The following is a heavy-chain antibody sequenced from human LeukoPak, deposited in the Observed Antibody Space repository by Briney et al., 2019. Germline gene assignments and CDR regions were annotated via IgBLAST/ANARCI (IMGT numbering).Heavy chain of an antibody. D-gene: IGHD3-3*01. J-gene: IGHJ6*03. CDR3: ASGFGVNYFYYLDV. V-gene: IGHV1-2*02. Sequence: GASVMVSCKASGDSLNDYYIHWVRQGPGQGLEWVGGINPNSGGTNSAQKFQGRVTMTRDTTIGTVYMEVTGLRTDDTAVYYCASGFGVNYFYYLDVWGKGTTVTVSS. CDR1: GDSLNDYY. CDR2: INPNSGGT.